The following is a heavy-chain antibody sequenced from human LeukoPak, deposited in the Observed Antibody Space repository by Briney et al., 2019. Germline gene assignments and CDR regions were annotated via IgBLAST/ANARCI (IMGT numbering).Heavy chain of an antibody. J-gene: IGHJ3*02. CDR3: ARGPRVGATCAFDI. Sequence: PSETLSLTCTVSGGSISSSSYYWGWIRQPPGKGLEWIGSIYYSGSTYYNPSLKSRVTISVDTSKNQFSLKLSSVTAADTAGYYCARGPRVGATCAFDIWGQGTMVTVSS. V-gene: IGHV4-39*01. D-gene: IGHD1-26*01. CDR1: GGSISSSSYY. CDR2: IYYSGST.